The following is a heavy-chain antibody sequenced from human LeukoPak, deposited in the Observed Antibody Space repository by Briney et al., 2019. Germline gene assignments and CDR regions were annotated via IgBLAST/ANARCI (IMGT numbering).Heavy chain of an antibody. J-gene: IGHJ3*02. D-gene: IGHD4-17*01. CDR1: GGTFSSYA. CDR3: ARGYGDYVLGDAFDI. Sequence: SVKVSCKASGGTFSSYAISWVRQAPGQRLEWMGGIIPIFGTANYAQKFQGRVTITTDESTSTAYMELSSLRSEDTAVYYCARGYGDYVLGDAFDIWGQGTMVTVSS. CDR2: IIPIFGTA. V-gene: IGHV1-69*05.